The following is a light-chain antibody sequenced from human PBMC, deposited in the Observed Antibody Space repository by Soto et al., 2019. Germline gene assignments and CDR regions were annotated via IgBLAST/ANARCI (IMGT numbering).Light chain of an antibody. J-gene: IGLJ1*01. Sequence: QSALTQSPSASGSPGQSVTISCTGTSRDVGGYNFVSWYRQHPGTAPKLMISEVSKRPSGVPDRFSGSKSGNTASLTVSGLQAEDEADYYCSSYAGSNTYVFGTGTKVTVL. CDR1: SRDVGGYNF. V-gene: IGLV2-8*01. CDR3: SSYAGSNTYV. CDR2: EVS.